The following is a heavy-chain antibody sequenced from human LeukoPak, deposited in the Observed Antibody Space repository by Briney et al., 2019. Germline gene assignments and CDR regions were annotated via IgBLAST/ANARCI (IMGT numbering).Heavy chain of an antibody. CDR1: GGSISSYY. CDR2: IYHSGST. V-gene: IGHV4-59*01. CDR3: AREREGDYPRSYFDY. D-gene: IGHD4-17*01. Sequence: SETLSLTCTVSGGSISSYYWSWIRQPPGKGLEWIGYIYHSGSTNYNPSLKSRVTISVDTSKNQFSLKLSSVTAADTAVYYCAREREGDYPRSYFDYWGQGTLVTVSS. J-gene: IGHJ4*02.